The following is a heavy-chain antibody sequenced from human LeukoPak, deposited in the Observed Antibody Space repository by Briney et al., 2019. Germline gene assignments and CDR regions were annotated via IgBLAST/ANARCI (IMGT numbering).Heavy chain of an antibody. CDR2: IYHSGSA. Sequence: SETLSLTCTVSGGSINSYYWSWIRQPPGKGLEWIGYIYHSGSANYNPSLNSRVTMSVDVSKNQFSLSLHSVTAADTAVYYCARDRRALSGSDYNVNWYFDLWGRGTLVTVSS. J-gene: IGHJ2*01. CDR1: GGSINSYY. V-gene: IGHV4-59*12. D-gene: IGHD3-10*01. CDR3: ARDRRALSGSDYNVNWYFDL.